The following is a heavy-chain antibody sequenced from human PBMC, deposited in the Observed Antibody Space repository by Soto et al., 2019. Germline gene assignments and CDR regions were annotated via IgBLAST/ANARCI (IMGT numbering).Heavy chain of an antibody. V-gene: IGHV3-74*01. D-gene: IGHD6-13*01. J-gene: IGHJ4*02. CDR3: AKDSWYFDL. Sequence: AGGSLRLSCEASGFIFTNFWMHWVRQVPGKGLVWVSRIDTSGSSTSYADSVKGRFTISRDNAKNTVSLQMNSLRAEDTGVHYCAKDSWYFDLWSQGSLVTVSS. CDR2: IDTSGSST. CDR1: GFIFTNFW.